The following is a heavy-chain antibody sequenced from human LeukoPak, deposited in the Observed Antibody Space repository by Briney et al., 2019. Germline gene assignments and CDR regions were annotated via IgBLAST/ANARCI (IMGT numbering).Heavy chain of an antibody. CDR2: IYYSGST. V-gene: IGHV4-30-4*01. D-gene: IGHD5-12*01. J-gene: IGHJ4*02. Sequence: SETLSLTCTVSGGSISSGDYYWSWIRQPPGKGLEWIGYIYYSGSTYYNPSLKSRVTISVDTSKNQFSLKLSSVTAADTAVYYCARFERGYGGSEGIDYWGQGTLVTVSS. CDR1: GGSISSGDYY. CDR3: ARFERGYGGSEGIDY.